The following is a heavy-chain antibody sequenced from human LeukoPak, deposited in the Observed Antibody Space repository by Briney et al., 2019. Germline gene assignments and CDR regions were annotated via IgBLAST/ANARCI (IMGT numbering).Heavy chain of an antibody. J-gene: IGHJ5*02. CDR3: ARGNDYYDSSGMNWFDP. CDR2: INPNSGGT. D-gene: IGHD3-22*01. CDR1: GYTFTGYY. V-gene: IGHV1-2*04. Sequence: ASVKVSCKASGYTFTGYYMHCVRQAPGQGLEWMGWINPNSGGTNYAQKFQGWVTMTRDTSISTAYMELSRLRSDDTAVYYCARGNDYYDSSGMNWFDPWGQGTLVTVSS.